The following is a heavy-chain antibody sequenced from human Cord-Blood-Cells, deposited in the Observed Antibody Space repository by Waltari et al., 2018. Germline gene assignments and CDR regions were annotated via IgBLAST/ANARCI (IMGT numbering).Heavy chain of an antibody. V-gene: IGHV3-30-3*01. D-gene: IGHD3-3*01. J-gene: IGHJ4*02. CDR1: GFTFSRYA. Sequence: QVQLVESGGGVVQPGRSLRLSCAASGFTFSRYAMLWFRQAPGKGLEWVAVISYDGSNKYYADSVKGRFTISRDNSKNTLYLQMNSLRAEDTAVYYCARGSSGFGVVSYWGQGTLVTVSS. CDR3: ARGSSGFGVVSY. CDR2: ISYDGSNK.